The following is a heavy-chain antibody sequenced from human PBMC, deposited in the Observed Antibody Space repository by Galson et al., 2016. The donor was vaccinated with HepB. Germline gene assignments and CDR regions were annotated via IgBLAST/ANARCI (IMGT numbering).Heavy chain of an antibody. CDR1: GFAVNSDY. Sequence: SLRLSCAVSGFAVNSDYMNWIRQAPGKGLEWISVIYSGGRTTYEDSVKGRFTISRDRSKNTLSLQMNSLRAEDTAVYYCARGPTVTFYGGPTWFDLWGQGTVVTVSS. J-gene: IGHJ5*02. CDR2: IYSGGRT. V-gene: IGHV3-53*01. CDR3: ARGPTVTFYGGPTWFDL. D-gene: IGHD2-21*02.